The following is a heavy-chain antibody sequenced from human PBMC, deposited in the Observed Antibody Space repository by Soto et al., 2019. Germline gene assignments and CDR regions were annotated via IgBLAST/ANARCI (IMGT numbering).Heavy chain of an antibody. CDR1: GFTFSSYG. J-gene: IGHJ4*02. D-gene: IGHD2-15*01. CDR2: ISYDGSNK. CDR3: AKDRNIVVVVAPLDY. V-gene: IGHV3-30*18. Sequence: QVQLVESGGGVVQPGRSLRLSCAASGFTFSSYGMHWVRQAPGKGLEWLALISYDGSNKYYADSVKGRFTISRDNSKNTLYLQMYSLRAEDTAVYYCAKDRNIVVVVAPLDYWGQGTLVTVSS.